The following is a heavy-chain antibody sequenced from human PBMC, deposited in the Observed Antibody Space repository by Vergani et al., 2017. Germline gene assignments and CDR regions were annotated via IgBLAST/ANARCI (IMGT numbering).Heavy chain of an antibody. Sequence: QVQLQESGPGLVKPSETLSLTCTVSGGSTSSYYWSWIRQPPGKGLEWIGYIYYSGSTNYNPSLKSRVTISVDTSKNQFSLKLSSVTAADTAVYYCARGGTTGDRSKYYYYYMDVWGKGTTVTVSS. J-gene: IGHJ6*03. CDR3: ARGGTTGDRSKYYYYYMDV. D-gene: IGHD7-27*01. CDR2: IYYSGST. CDR1: GGSTSSYY. V-gene: IGHV4-59*01.